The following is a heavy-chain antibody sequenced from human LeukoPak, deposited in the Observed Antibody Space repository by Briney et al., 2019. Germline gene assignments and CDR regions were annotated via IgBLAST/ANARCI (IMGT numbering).Heavy chain of an antibody. CDR1: GGSISSGSYY. V-gene: IGHV4-31*03. Sequence: MPSETLSLTCTVSGGSISSGSYYWSWIRQHPGKGLECIGFLYYGGATYYNPSLKSRVAISVDASKNQFSLKVSSVTAADTAVYYCASLGYFSYGVDVWAKGPRSPSP. D-gene: IGHD3-16*01. J-gene: IGHJ6*02. CDR3: ASLGYFSYGVDV. CDR2: LYYGGAT.